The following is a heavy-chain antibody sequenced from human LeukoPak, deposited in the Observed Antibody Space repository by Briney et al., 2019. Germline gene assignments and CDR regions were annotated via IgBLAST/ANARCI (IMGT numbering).Heavy chain of an antibody. CDR1: GLTVSGNY. Sequence: GGSLRLSCAASGLTVSGNYMTWVRQAPGKGLEWVSTIYTDGGTYYADSVKGRSTISRDESNNILYLQMNSLRGDDTAVYYCATRRRLSDYWGQGTLVTVSS. J-gene: IGHJ4*02. D-gene: IGHD2/OR15-2a*01. V-gene: IGHV3-53*01. CDR3: ATRRRLSDY. CDR2: IYTDGGT.